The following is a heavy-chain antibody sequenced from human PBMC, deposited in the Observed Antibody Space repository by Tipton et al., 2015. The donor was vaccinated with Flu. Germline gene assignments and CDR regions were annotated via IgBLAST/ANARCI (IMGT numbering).Heavy chain of an antibody. V-gene: IGHV3-48*03. Sequence: SLRLSCAASGFTFSSYEMNWVRQVPGKGLEWLSYISSSGNTMSYADSVRGRFTISRDNAKNSLYLQMNSLRAEDTAVYYCARVYNWNYFGAHWGQGTLVTVSS. CDR1: GFTFSSYE. J-gene: IGHJ4*02. D-gene: IGHD1-7*01. CDR2: ISSSGNTM. CDR3: ARVYNWNYFGAH.